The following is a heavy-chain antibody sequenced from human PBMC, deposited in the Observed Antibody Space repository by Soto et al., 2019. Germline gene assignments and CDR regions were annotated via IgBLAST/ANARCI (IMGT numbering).Heavy chain of an antibody. J-gene: IGHJ6*03. CDR1: GFTFSSYA. CDR3: AKREGYSYGPNYYYYYMDV. V-gene: IGHV3-23*01. D-gene: IGHD5-18*01. Sequence: GGSLRLSCAASGFTFSSYAMSWVRQAPGKGLEWVSAISGSGGSTYYADSVKGRFTISRDNSKNTLYLQMNSLRAEDTAVYYCAKREGYSYGPNYYYYYMDVWGKGTTVTVYS. CDR2: ISGSGGST.